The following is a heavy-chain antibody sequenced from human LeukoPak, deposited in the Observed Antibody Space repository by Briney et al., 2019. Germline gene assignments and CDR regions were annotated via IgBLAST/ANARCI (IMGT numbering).Heavy chain of an antibody. J-gene: IGHJ3*02. Sequence: GGSLRLSCAASGFTFSNAWMSWVRQAPGKGLEWVGRIKSKTDGGTTDYAAPVKGRFTISRDDSKNTLYLQMNSLKTEDTAVYYCTTDYGDNDAFDIWGLGTMVTVSS. CDR2: IKSKTDGGTT. D-gene: IGHD4-17*01. CDR3: TTDYGDNDAFDI. V-gene: IGHV3-15*01. CDR1: GFTFSNAW.